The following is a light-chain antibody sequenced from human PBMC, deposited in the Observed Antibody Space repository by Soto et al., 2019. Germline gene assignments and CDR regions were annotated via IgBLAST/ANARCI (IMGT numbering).Light chain of an antibody. Sequence: EVVMTQSPATVSVSPGERTSLSCRASQSIGTNLGWYQQRPGQAPRLLIAKTSIRVAGVPARFSGSGSGTEFTLTISSLQSEDIAVYYCQQYAGRPLTFGGGTKVDIK. J-gene: IGKJ4*01. CDR2: KTS. CDR1: QSIGTN. CDR3: QQYAGRPLT. V-gene: IGKV3D-15*01.